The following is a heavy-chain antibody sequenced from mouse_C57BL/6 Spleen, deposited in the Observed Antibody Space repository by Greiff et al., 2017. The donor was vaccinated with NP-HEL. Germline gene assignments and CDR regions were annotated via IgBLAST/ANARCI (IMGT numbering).Heavy chain of an antibody. D-gene: IGHD3-2*02. Sequence: QVHVKQSGAELVRPGTSVKMSCKASGYTFTNYWIGWAKQRPGHGLEWIGDIYPGGGYTNYNEKFKGKATLTADKSSSTAYMQFSSLTSEDSAIYYCARKAQGAWFAYWGQGTLVTVSA. CDR2: IYPGGGYT. CDR3: ARKAQGAWFAY. J-gene: IGHJ3*01. V-gene: IGHV1-63*01. CDR1: GYTFTNYW.